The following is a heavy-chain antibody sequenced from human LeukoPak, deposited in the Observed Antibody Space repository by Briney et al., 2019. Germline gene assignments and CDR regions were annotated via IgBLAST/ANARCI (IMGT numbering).Heavy chain of an antibody. V-gene: IGHV3-11*05. CDR3: ARGVVGVDY. CDR1: GFTFSDYY. CDR2: ISSSVNYT. Sequence: PGGSLRLSCAASGFTFSDYYMSWIRQAPGKGLEWVSYISSSVNYTNYADFVKGRFTISRENAKNSLYLQMNSLRAEDTAVYYCARGVVGVDYWGQGTLVTVSS. J-gene: IGHJ4*02. D-gene: IGHD1-26*01.